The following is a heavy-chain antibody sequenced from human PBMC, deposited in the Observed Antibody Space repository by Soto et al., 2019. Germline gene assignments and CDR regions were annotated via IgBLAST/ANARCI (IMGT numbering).Heavy chain of an antibody. D-gene: IGHD3-10*01. J-gene: IGHJ6*02. CDR3: AREGRIRGVIIDVYYYYGMDV. Sequence: ASVKVSCKASGYTFTSYGISWVRQAPGQGLEWMGWISAYNGNTNYAQKLQGRVTMTTDTSTSTAYMELRSLRSDDTAVYYCAREGRIRGVIIDVYYYYGMDVWGQGTTVTAP. CDR1: GYTFTSYG. CDR2: ISAYNGNT. V-gene: IGHV1-18*04.